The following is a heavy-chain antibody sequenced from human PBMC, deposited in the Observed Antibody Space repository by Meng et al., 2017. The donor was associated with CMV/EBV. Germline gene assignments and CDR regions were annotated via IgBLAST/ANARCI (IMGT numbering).Heavy chain of an antibody. CDR2: INQDGSDK. CDR3: ASHGGY. J-gene: IGHJ4*02. CDR1: AFTYINYW. D-gene: IGHD3-16*01. Sequence: GESLKISCAASAFTYINYWMMWVRQAPGKGLEWVANINQDGSDKYYVDSVKGQFTISRDNAEKSLYLQMSSLRAEDTAVYYCASHGGYWGQGTLVTVSS. V-gene: IGHV3-7*01.